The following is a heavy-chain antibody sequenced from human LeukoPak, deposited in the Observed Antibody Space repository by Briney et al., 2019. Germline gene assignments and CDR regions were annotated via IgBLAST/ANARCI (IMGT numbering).Heavy chain of an antibody. CDR1: GFTFSSYA. Sequence: GGSLRLSCAASGFTFSSYAMSWVRQAPGKGLEWVSAISGSGGSTYYADSVKGRFTISRDNAKNSLYLQMNSLRAEDTAVYYCARFSEWVGATRADYWGQGTLVTVSS. D-gene: IGHD1-26*01. V-gene: IGHV3-23*01. CDR3: ARFSEWVGATRADY. CDR2: ISGSGGST. J-gene: IGHJ4*02.